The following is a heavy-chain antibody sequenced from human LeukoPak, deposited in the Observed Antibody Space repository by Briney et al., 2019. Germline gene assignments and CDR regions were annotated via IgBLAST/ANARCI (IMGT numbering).Heavy chain of an antibody. Sequence: SETLSLTCTVSGGSISSSSYYWGWIRQPPGKGLEWIGSIYYSGSTYYNLSLKSRVTISVDTSKNQFSLKLSSVTAADTAVYYCARHWSASWGRYNWFDPWGQGTLVTVSS. V-gene: IGHV4-39*01. J-gene: IGHJ5*02. CDR2: IYYSGST. CDR3: ARHWSASWGRYNWFDP. D-gene: IGHD3-3*01. CDR1: GGSISSSSYY.